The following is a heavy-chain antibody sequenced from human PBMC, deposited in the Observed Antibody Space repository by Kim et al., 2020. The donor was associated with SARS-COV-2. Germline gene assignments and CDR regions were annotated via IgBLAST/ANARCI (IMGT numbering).Heavy chain of an antibody. CDR1: GYTFTSYG. CDR3: ARDESVLWFGEISWFDP. Sequence: ASVKVSCKASGYTFTSYGISWVRQAPGQGLEWMGWISAYNGNTNYAQKLQGRVTMTTDTSTSTAYMELRSLRSDDTAVYYCARDESVLWFGEISWFDPWGQGTLVTVSS. CDR2: ISAYNGNT. V-gene: IGHV1-18*01. J-gene: IGHJ5*02. D-gene: IGHD3-10*01.